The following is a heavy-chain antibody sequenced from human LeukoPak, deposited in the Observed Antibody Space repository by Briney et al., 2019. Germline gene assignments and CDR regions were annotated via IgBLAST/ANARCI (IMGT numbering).Heavy chain of an antibody. D-gene: IGHD4-17*01. Sequence: PSETLSLTCAVSGVSFNDYYWSWVRQTPEKGLEWIGEINHSGYTNDSPSLKSRVTISIDTSRRQFSLNMRSVTVADTGIYYCTRMTTGHDYWGQGTMVTVSS. J-gene: IGHJ4*02. V-gene: IGHV4-34*01. CDR2: INHSGYT. CDR1: GVSFNDYY. CDR3: TRMTTGHDY.